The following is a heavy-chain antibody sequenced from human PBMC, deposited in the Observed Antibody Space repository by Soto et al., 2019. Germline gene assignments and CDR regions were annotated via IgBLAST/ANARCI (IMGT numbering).Heavy chain of an antibody. CDR2: ISPYNGST. CDR1: GYTFTSYY. V-gene: IGHV1-18*04. Sequence: GASVKVSCKASGYTFTSYYMHWVRQAPGQGLEWMGMISPYNGSTSYAQKLQGRVTMTTDTSTSTAYMELRSLRSDDTAVYYCARALSTTHCTQWGQGTLVTVSS. D-gene: IGHD5-12*01. J-gene: IGHJ4*02. CDR3: ARALSTTHCTQ.